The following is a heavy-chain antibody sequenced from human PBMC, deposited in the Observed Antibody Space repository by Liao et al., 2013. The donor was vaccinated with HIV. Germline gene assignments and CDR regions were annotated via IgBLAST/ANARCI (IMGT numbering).Heavy chain of an antibody. V-gene: IGHV4-34*01. J-gene: IGHJ3*02. Sequence: QVQLQQWGAGLLKPSETLSLTCAVYGGSFSGYYWSWIRQPPGKGLEWIAEINHSGSTTYNPSLKSRVLISVDTSKNQFSLVDVVDSVTRRDDDVVYYCAREDFWSGYPLGIWGQGTMVTVSS. CDR2: INHSGST. D-gene: IGHD3-3*01. CDR1: GGSFSGYY. CDR3: AREDFWSGYPLGI.